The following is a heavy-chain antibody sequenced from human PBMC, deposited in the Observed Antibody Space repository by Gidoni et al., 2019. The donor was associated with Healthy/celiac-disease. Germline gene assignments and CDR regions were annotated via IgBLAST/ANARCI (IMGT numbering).Heavy chain of an antibody. J-gene: IGHJ2*01. CDR2: IWYDGSNK. D-gene: IGHD3-9*01. CDR1: GFTFSSYG. V-gene: IGHV3-33*01. Sequence: QVQPVESGGGVVQPGRSLRLSCAASGFTFSSYGMHWVRQAPGKGLEWVAVIWYDGSNKYYADSGKGRFTISRDNSKNTLYLQMNSLRAEDTAVYYCARAGRYFDWTHFDLWGRGTLVTVSS. CDR3: ARAGRYFDWTHFDL.